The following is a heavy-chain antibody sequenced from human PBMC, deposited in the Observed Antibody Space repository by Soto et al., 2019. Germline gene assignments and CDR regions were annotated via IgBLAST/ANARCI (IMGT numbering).Heavy chain of an antibody. CDR2: INPSGGST. CDR3: ARVLVVVAAADAFDI. Sequence: GASVKVSCKASGYTFTSYYMHWVRQAPGQGLEWMGIINPSGGSTSYAQKFQGRVTMTRDTSTSTVYMELSSLRSEDTAVYYCARVLVVVAAADAFDIWGQGTMVTVSS. D-gene: IGHD2-15*01. J-gene: IGHJ3*02. CDR1: GYTFTSYY. V-gene: IGHV1-46*03.